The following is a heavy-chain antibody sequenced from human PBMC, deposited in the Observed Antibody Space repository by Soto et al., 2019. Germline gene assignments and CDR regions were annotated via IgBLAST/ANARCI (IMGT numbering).Heavy chain of an antibody. D-gene: IGHD6-19*01. Sequence: SLRLSCAASGFTFSDYSMNWVRQAPGKGLEWVSYISSGSETIYYADSVKGRFTISRDNAKNSLYLQMNSLREEDTAVYYCAYSSGWARYFDYWGQGTLVTVSS. CDR3: AYSSGWARYFDY. J-gene: IGHJ4*02. CDR2: ISSGSETI. CDR1: GFTFSDYS. V-gene: IGHV3-48*02.